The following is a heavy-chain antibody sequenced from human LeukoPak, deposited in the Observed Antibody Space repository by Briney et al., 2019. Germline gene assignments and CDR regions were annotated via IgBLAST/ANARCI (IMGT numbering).Heavy chain of an antibody. CDR3: ARLLGVLEWLLEGLDV. CDR2: INHSGST. CDR1: GGSFSGYY. D-gene: IGHD3-3*01. J-gene: IGHJ6*04. Sequence: SETLSLTCAVYGGSFSGYYWSWIRQPPGKGLEWIGEINHSGSTNYNPSLKSRVTISVDTSKNQFSLKLSSVTAADTAVYYCARLLGVLEWLLEGLDVWGKGTTVTVSS. V-gene: IGHV4-34*01.